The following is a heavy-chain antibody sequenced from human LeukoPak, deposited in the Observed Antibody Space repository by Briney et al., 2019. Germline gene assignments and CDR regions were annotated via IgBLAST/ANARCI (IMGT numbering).Heavy chain of an antibody. CDR3: ARHGNNWFVDY. V-gene: IGHV4-59*01. J-gene: IGHJ4*02. Sequence: PSETLSLTCTVSGGSINSYYWNWIRQPPGKGLEWIGDIYYSGRTNYNPSLKSRVTISIDTSKKQFSLKLSSVTAADTAVYYCARHGNNWFVDYWGQGTLVTVSP. CDR1: GGSINSYY. CDR2: IYYSGRT. D-gene: IGHD1-1*01.